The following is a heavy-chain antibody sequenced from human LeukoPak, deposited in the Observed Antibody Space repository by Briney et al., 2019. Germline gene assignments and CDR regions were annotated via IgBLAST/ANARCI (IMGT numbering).Heavy chain of an antibody. Sequence: ASVKVSCKASGYTFTGYYMHWVRQAPGQGLEWMGWINPNSGGTNYAQKLQGRVTMTTDTSTSTAYMELRSLRSDDTAVYYCARVLGGSSGWYRRAFDIWGQGTMVTVSS. CDR2: INPNSGGT. CDR3: ARVLGGSSGWYRRAFDI. V-gene: IGHV1-2*02. J-gene: IGHJ3*02. D-gene: IGHD6-19*01. CDR1: GYTFTGYY.